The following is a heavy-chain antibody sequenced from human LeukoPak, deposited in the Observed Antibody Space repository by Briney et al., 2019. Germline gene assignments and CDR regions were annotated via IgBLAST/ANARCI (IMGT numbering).Heavy chain of an antibody. CDR1: GFTFSSYS. V-gene: IGHV3-21*01. Sequence: GGSLRLSCAASGFTFSSYSMNWARQAPGKGLEWVSSISTSSSYIYYADSVKGRITISRDNARKSLYLQMNSLRAEDTAVYYCARGSRNSGSTHDFDYWGQGTLSPSPQ. CDR2: ISTSSSYI. CDR3: ARGSRNSGSTHDFDY. J-gene: IGHJ4*02. D-gene: IGHD3-10*01.